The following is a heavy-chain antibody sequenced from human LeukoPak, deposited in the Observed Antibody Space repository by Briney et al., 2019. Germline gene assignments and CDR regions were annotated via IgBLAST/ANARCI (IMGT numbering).Heavy chain of an antibody. CDR2: IYYSGST. CDR1: GRSISSYY. V-gene: IGHV4-59*08. CDR3: ARHPLTYCSGGSCYFMGAFDI. D-gene: IGHD2-15*01. Sequence: PSQSLSLTCTVSGRSISSYYWSWIRQPPGKGLEWIGYIYYSGSTNYNPSLKSRVTLSVDSSKSQFSLKLSSVSAADTAVYYCARHPLTYCSGGSCYFMGAFDIWGQGTMVTVSS. J-gene: IGHJ3*02.